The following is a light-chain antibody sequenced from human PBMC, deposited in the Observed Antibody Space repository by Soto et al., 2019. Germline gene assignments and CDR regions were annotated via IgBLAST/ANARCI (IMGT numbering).Light chain of an antibody. CDR3: QQSYSTLFS. J-gene: IGKJ3*01. CDR1: QTIIRY. CDR2: AAS. Sequence: IQMTQSPSSLSASVGDRVTITCRASQTIIRYLNWYQQKPGRAPNLLIYAASNLQSGVPSRFSGSASGTEFTLTISSLQPEDFATYYCQQSYSTLFSFGPGTKVDIK. V-gene: IGKV1-39*01.